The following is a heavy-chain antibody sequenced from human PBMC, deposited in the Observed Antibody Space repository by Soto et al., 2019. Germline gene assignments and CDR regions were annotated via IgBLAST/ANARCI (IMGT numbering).Heavy chain of an antibody. CDR2: INTNSAYI. J-gene: IGHJ4*02. V-gene: IGHV3-21*01. CDR3: ARGSKDSYPGSRIFDF. CDR1: GFTFSSST. Sequence: GGSLRLSCAASGFTFSSSTMNWVRQAPGKGLEWVSSINTNSAYIYYAASVTGRFTIARDNADNSLFLQMNSLRAGDTAVYYCARGSKDSYPGSRIFDFWGRGTLVTVSS. D-gene: IGHD3-10*01.